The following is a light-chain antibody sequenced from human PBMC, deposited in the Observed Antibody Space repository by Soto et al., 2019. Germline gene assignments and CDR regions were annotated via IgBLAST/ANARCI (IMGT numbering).Light chain of an antibody. CDR1: QGISRY. J-gene: IGKJ2*01. V-gene: IGKV1-9*01. Sequence: DIQLTQSPSFLSASVGDRVTITCRASQGISRYSAWYQQKPGKVPNLLIYAASTLQSGVPSRFSGSGSGTEFTLTISSLQPEDFATYYCQQLNSYPYTFCQGTKLEIK. CDR3: QQLNSYPYT. CDR2: AAS.